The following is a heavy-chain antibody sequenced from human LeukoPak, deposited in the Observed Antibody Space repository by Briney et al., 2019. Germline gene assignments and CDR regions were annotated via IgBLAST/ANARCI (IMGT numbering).Heavy chain of an antibody. Sequence: SETLSLTCTVSGGSISSSSYYWGWIRQPPGKGLGWIGSIYYSGSTYYNPSLKSRVTISVDTSKNQFSLKLSSVTAADTAVYYCARGRELTGTTFWGQGTLVTVSS. CDR2: IYYSGST. CDR1: GGSISSSSYY. V-gene: IGHV4-39*07. D-gene: IGHD1-7*01. J-gene: IGHJ4*02. CDR3: ARGRELTGTTF.